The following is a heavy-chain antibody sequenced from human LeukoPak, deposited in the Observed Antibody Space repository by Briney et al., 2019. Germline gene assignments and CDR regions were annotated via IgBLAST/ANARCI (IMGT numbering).Heavy chain of an antibody. V-gene: IGHV3-33*01. D-gene: IGHD4-17*01. Sequence: PGGSLRLPCAASGFTFSSYGMHWVRQAPGKGLEWVAVIWYDGSNKYYADSVKGRFTISRDDSKDTLYLQMNSLRAEDTAVYYCARADYGRTSWGQGTLVTVSS. CDR1: GFTFSSYG. CDR3: ARADYGRTS. J-gene: IGHJ4*02. CDR2: IWYDGSNK.